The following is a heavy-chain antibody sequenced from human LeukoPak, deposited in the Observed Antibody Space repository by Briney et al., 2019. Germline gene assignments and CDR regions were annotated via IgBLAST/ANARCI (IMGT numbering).Heavy chain of an antibody. V-gene: IGHV1-69-2*01. Sequence: VKVSCKVSGYTFTDYYMHWVQQAPGKGLEWMGLVDPEDGETIYAEKFQGRVTITADTSTDTAYMELSSLRSEDTAVYCCATDMAYYMDVWGKGTTVTVSS. J-gene: IGHJ6*03. CDR3: ATDMAYYMDV. CDR1: GYTFTDYY. CDR2: VDPEDGET. D-gene: IGHD3-10*01.